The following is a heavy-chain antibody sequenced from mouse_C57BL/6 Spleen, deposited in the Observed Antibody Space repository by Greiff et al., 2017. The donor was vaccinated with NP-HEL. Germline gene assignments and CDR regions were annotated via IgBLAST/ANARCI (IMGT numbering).Heavy chain of an antibody. CDR3: ARYFDEQGFAY. CDR1: GYTFTDYY. Sequence: VKLLESGAELVRPGASVKLSCKASGYTFTDYYINWVKQRPGQGLEWIARIYPGSGNTYYNEKFKGKATLTAEKSSSTAYMQLSSLTSEDSAVYFCARYFDEQGFAYWGQGTLVTVSA. J-gene: IGHJ3*01. V-gene: IGHV1-76*01. CDR2: IYPGSGNT.